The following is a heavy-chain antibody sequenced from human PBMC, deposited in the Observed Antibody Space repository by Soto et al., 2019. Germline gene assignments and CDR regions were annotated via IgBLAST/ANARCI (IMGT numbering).Heavy chain of an antibody. D-gene: IGHD3-3*01. Sequence: PGGSLRLSCAASGFTFSSYAMSWVRQAPGKGLEWVSAISGSGGSTYYADSVKGRFTISRDNSKNTLYLQMNSLRAEDTAVYYCAKVGIFGVVIMPYYYGMDVWGQGTTVTVSS. CDR2: ISGSGGST. CDR1: GFTFSSYA. J-gene: IGHJ6*02. CDR3: AKVGIFGVVIMPYYYGMDV. V-gene: IGHV3-23*01.